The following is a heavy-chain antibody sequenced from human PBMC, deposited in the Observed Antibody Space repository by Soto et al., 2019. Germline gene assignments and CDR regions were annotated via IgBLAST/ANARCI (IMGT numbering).Heavy chain of an antibody. CDR3: ARDGSKDYYGSGSYKFDY. D-gene: IGHD3-10*01. CDR1: GGTFSSYA. J-gene: IGHJ4*02. V-gene: IGHV1-69*12. CDR2: IIPIFGTA. Sequence: QVQLVQSGAEVKKPGSSVKVSCKASGGTFSSYAISWVRQAPGQGLEWMGGIIPIFGTANYAQKFQGRVTITADESTRTAYMELSSLRSEDTAVYYCARDGSKDYYGSGSYKFDYWGQGTLVTVSS.